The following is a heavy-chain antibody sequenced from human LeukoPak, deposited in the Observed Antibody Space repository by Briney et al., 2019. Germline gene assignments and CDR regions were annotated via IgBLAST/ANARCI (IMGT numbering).Heavy chain of an antibody. CDR3: VKEVGLSHSSSSWGYFDY. CDR2: ISSIGGST. J-gene: IGHJ4*02. V-gene: IGHV3-64D*06. Sequence: PGGSMRLSWSASGFTSSSYAMDCVRQAHGKGLEYVSAISSIGGSTYYADSGKGRFTIPRDNSKNTPYLQMSSPRAEDTAVYYCVKEVGLSHSSSSWGYFDYWGQGTLVTVSS. CDR1: GFTSSSYA. D-gene: IGHD6-13*01.